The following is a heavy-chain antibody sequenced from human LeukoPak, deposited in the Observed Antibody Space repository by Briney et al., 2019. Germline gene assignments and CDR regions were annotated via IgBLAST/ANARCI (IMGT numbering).Heavy chain of an antibody. J-gene: IGHJ2*01. CDR1: GGSVRSGDYY. CDR3: ARDYYGPGSLRYVDL. V-gene: IGHV4-30-4*08. D-gene: IGHD3-10*01. Sequence: SETLSLTCTVSGGSVRSGDYYWSWIRQPPGKGLEWIGYIYYSGSTYYNPSLKSRVTISVDTSKNQFSLKLSSVTAADTAVYYCARDYYGPGSLRYVDLWGPGTLVTVSS. CDR2: IYYSGST.